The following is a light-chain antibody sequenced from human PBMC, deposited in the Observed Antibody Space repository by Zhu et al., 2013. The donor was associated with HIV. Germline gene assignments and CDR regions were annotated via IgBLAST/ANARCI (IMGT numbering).Light chain of an antibody. V-gene: IGKV1-9*01. CDR2: AAS. CDR1: QGIATY. J-gene: IGKJ2*01. CDR3: LHYDSHPYT. Sequence: IQLTQSPSFLSASVGDRVRITCRASQGIATYLAWYQQKPGKAPNLLIYAASTLQSGVPSRFSGSGSGTDFILTISSLQPEDFATYYCLHYDSHPYTFGQGTQLEI.